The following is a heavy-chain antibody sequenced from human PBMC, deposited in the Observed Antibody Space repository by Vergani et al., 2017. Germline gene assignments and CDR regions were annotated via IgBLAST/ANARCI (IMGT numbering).Heavy chain of an antibody. J-gene: IGHJ3*02. CDR2: ISGSGGST. CDR3: ARDRYYYDSSGDYFDAFDI. CDR1: GFTFSSYA. D-gene: IGHD3-22*01. V-gene: IGHV3-23*01. Sequence: EVQLLESGGGLVQPGGSLRLSCAASGFTFSSYAMSWVRQAPGKGLEWVSAISGSGGSTYYADSVKGRFTISRDNSKNTLYLQMNSLRAEDTAVYYCARDRYYYDSSGDYFDAFDIWGQGTMVTVSS.